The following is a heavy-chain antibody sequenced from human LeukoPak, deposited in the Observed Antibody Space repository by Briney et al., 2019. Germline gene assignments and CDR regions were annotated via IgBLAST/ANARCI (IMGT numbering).Heavy chain of an antibody. CDR2: IRYDGSNK. Sequence: GGSLRLSCAASAFTFSTYGMHWVRPAPGKGLEWVAFIRYDGSNKYYADSVKGRFTISRDNSKKTLYLQMDSLRSDDTAVYHCAKEIWPTVTIPGRTYFDYWGQGTLVTVSS. V-gene: IGHV3-30*02. CDR1: AFTFSTYG. CDR3: AKEIWPTVTIPGRTYFDY. D-gene: IGHD4-17*01. J-gene: IGHJ4*02.